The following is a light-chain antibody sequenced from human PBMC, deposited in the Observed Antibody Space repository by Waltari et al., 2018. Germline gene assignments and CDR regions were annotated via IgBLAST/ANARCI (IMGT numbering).Light chain of an antibody. CDR2: EAS. CDR3: QQYKSHPFT. V-gene: IGKV1-16*02. J-gene: IGKJ4*01. Sequence: DIQMTQSPSSLSASVGDRVTLTCRASQGINNYLAWFQQKPGKAPKSLIYEASSLYSGVPSKFSGSGSGTDFTLTISSLQPEDFATYYCQQYKSHPFTFGGGTKVEIK. CDR1: QGINNY.